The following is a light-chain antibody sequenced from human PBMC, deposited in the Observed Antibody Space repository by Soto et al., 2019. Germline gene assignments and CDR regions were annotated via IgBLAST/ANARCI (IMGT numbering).Light chain of an antibody. CDR2: GAS. J-gene: IGKJ2*01. CDR3: QQSYRSPYT. V-gene: IGKV1-39*01. Sequence: IQMTQSPSSLSASVGDRVTVTCRASQSINIYLNWYQQKPGKAPTLLIYGASNLQSGVPSRFSGGGSRTDFTLTISSLQAEDFATYYCQQSYRSPYTFGQVTRLEIK. CDR1: QSINIY.